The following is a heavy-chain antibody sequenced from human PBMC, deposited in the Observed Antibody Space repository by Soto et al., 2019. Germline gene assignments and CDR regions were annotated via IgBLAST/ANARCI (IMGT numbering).Heavy chain of an antibody. CDR1: GASISRYY. Sequence: SETLSLTCTVSGASISRYYWSWIRQSPGKGLEWIGYLYNTGSTIYNPSLKSRVTISVDTSKNQFSLKMNSVTAADTAVYYCGRDLWGFWGVDCYPRAVWGQGTTVTVSS. J-gene: IGHJ6*01. D-gene: IGHD2-21*02. CDR3: GRDLWGFWGVDCYPRAV. CDR2: LYNTGST. V-gene: IGHV4-59*01.